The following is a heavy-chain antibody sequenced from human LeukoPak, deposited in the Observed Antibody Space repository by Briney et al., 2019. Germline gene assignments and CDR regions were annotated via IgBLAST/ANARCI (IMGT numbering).Heavy chain of an antibody. V-gene: IGHV4-4*02. CDR1: GGSISSSNW. CDR3: ARSNIVATITQRSRYFDY. Sequence: TSETLSLTCAVSGGSISSSNWWSWVRQPPGKGLEWIGEIYHSGSTNYNPSLKSRVTISVDKSKNQFSLKLSSVTAADTAVYYCARSNIVATITQRSRYFDYWGQGTLVTVSS. CDR2: IYHSGST. D-gene: IGHD5-12*01. J-gene: IGHJ4*02.